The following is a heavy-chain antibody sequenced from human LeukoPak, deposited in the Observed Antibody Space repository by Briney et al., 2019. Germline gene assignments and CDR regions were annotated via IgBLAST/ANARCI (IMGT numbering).Heavy chain of an antibody. V-gene: IGHV4-59*01. J-gene: IGHJ4*02. CDR2: IYYSGST. CDR3: ARDGLGGSSGYYVGYDY. D-gene: IGHD3-22*01. CDR1: GCSISSYY. Sequence: PSETLSLTCTVSGCSISSYYWSWIRQPPGKGLEWIGYIYYSGSTNYNPSLKRRVTISVDTSKNQFSLKMSSVTAADTAVYYCARDGLGGSSGYYVGYDYWGQGTLVTVSS.